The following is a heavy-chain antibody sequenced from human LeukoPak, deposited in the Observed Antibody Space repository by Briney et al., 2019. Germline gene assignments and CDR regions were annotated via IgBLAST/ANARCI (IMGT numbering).Heavy chain of an antibody. Sequence: SVKVSCKASGGTFSSYAISWVRQAPEQGLEWMGGIIPIFGTANYAQKFQGRVTITADESTSTAYMELSSLRSEDTAVYYCARPGSTHVYCYYMDVWGKGTTVTVSS. CDR1: GGTFSSYA. D-gene: IGHD2-2*01. CDR3: ARPGSTHVYCYYMDV. J-gene: IGHJ6*03. CDR2: IIPIFGTA. V-gene: IGHV1-69*13.